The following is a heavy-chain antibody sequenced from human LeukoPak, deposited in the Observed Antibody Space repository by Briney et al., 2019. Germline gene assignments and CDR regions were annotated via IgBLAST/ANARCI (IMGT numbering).Heavy chain of an antibody. V-gene: IGHV3-23*01. J-gene: IGHJ4*02. CDR2: ISGGGGST. CDR1: GFTFSSDA. Sequence: GGSLRLSCAASGFTFSSDAMSWVRQAPGKGLEFVSAISGGGGSTYYADSGKGRFTISRDNSKNTLYLQMNSLRAEDTAVYYCAKDRTASPKIVVVINSPSDYWGQGTLVTVSS. D-gene: IGHD3-22*01. CDR3: AKDRTASPKIVVVINSPSDY.